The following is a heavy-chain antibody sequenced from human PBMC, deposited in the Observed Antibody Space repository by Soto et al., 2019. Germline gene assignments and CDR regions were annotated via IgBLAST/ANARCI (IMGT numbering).Heavy chain of an antibody. V-gene: IGHV3-53*01. Sequence: PGGSLRLSCAASGFTVTNKYMTWVRQAPGKGLEWVSVIYSGGSTSYADSVKGRFTISRDNSKSILYLQMHSLRAEDTAVYYCARVDYGDYGWYFDLWGRGTLVTVSS. CDR2: IYSGGST. D-gene: IGHD4-17*01. CDR3: ARVDYGDYGWYFDL. CDR1: GFTVTNKY. J-gene: IGHJ2*01.